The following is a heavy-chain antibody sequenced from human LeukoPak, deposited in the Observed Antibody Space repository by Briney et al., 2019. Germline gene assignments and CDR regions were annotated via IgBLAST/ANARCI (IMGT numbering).Heavy chain of an antibody. CDR1: GFTFSSYW. D-gene: IGHD1/OR15-1a*01. V-gene: IGHV3-7*01. CDR3: LVTTRSRGFDY. CDR2: IRQDGSVQ. Sequence: GGPPRLSCAASGFTFSSYWMSWVRQAPGKGLEWVANIRQDGSVQNYVDSVKGRFTISRDNPKNSVYLQMSSLRAEDTAVYYCLVTTRSRGFDYWGQGTLVTVSS. J-gene: IGHJ4*02.